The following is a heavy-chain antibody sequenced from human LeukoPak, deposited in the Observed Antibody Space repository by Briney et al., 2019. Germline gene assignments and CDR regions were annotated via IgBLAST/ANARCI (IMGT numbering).Heavy chain of an antibody. CDR1: GFTFRNSA. CDR2: IYSGGST. D-gene: IGHD4-23*01. CDR3: ARGPDRRVTPSYFQH. V-gene: IGHV3-53*01. Sequence: GGSLRLSCAASGFTFRNSAMSWVRQAPGKGLEWVSVIYSGGSTYYADSVKGRFTISRDNSKNTLYLQMNSLRAEDTAVYYCARGPDRRVTPSYFQHWGQGTLVTVSS. J-gene: IGHJ1*01.